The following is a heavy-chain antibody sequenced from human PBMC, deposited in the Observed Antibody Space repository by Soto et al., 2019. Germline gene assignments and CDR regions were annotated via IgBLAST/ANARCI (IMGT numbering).Heavy chain of an antibody. D-gene: IGHD1-1*01. CDR3: ARDWIKFDH. V-gene: IGHV3-23*01. CDR1: GFSFSSYA. CDR2: ISGSGGST. J-gene: IGHJ5*02. Sequence: GGSLRLSCAASGFSFSSYAMSWVRQAPGKGLEWVSAISGSGGSTYYADSVKGRFTISRDNAKNSLYLQMNSLRAEDTAVYYCARDWIKFDHWGQGTLVTVSS.